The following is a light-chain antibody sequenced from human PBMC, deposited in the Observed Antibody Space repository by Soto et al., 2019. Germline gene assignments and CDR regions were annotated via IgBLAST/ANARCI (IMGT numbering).Light chain of an antibody. CDR2: GVT. J-gene: IGLJ3*02. CDR1: GSDVGGYNY. CDR3: SSYTSYNTGV. Sequence: QSVLTQPASVSGSPGQSIAISCTGTGSDVGGYNYVSWYQQHPGKAPKLIIYGVTTRPSGVSDRFSGSKSGNTASLTNSGLQAEDEADYYCSSYTSYNTGVFGGGTQLTVL. V-gene: IGLV2-14*03.